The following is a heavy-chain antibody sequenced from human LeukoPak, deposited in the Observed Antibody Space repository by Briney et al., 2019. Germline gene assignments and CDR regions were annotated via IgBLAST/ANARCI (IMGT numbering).Heavy chain of an antibody. CDR3: ARVVYCGGHCSSRYYYGMDV. J-gene: IGHJ6*02. V-gene: IGHV1-2*06. Sequence: ASVKVSCKPPGYIFTGHYMHWVRQAPGQGLEWMGRIYPYNGDTKYAQKFQGRVTMTRDTSITTAYMELNSLRSDDTAVYYCARVVYCGGHCSSRYYYGMDVWGQGTTVTVSS. CDR1: GYIFTGHY. CDR2: IYPYNGDT. D-gene: IGHD2-21*02.